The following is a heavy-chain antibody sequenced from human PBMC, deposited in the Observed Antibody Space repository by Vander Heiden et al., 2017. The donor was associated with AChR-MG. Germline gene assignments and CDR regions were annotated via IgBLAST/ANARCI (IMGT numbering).Heavy chain of an antibody. D-gene: IGHD2-2*01. Sequence: EVQLVESGGGLVQPGGSLRLSCAASGFTFSSYWMSWVRQAPGKGLEWVANIKQDGSEKYYVDSVKGRFTISRDNAKNSLYLQMNSLRAEDTAVYYCARVRVVPAAMGYYFDYWGQGTLVTVSS. CDR3: ARVRVVPAAMGYYFDY. V-gene: IGHV3-7*01. CDR2: IKQDGSEK. J-gene: IGHJ4*02. CDR1: GFTFSSYW.